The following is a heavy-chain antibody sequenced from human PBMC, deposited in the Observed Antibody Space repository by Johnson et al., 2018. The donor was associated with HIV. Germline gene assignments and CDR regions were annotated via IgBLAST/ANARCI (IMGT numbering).Heavy chain of an antibody. CDR3: TKDRTNWGYDAFDI. CDR1: GFTFSNYG. V-gene: IGHV3-33*06. J-gene: IGHJ3*02. D-gene: IGHD7-27*01. Sequence: QVQLVESGGGVVPPGRSLRLSCVASGFTFSNYGMHWVRQAPGKGLEWVAAVWYDGSNKYYANSVQGRFTIFRDNSENTMYLQMNRLRADDTAVYLCTKDRTNWGYDAFDIWGQGTMVTVSS. CDR2: VWYDGSNK.